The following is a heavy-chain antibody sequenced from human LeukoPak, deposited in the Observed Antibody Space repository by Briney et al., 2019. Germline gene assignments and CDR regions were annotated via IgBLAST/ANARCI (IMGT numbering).Heavy chain of an antibody. CDR2: IKSKTDGGTT. CDR3: TTETYYYDSSGYAPPPGFDY. CDR1: GFILSTAW. J-gene: IGHJ4*02. D-gene: IGHD3-22*01. V-gene: IGHV3-15*01. Sequence: PGGSLRLSCEASGFILSTAWMTWVRQAPGKGLEWVGRIKSKTDGGTTDYAAPVRGRFTISRDDSKNTLYLLMNSLKTEDTAVYYCTTETYYYDSSGYAPPPGFDYWGQGTLVTVSS.